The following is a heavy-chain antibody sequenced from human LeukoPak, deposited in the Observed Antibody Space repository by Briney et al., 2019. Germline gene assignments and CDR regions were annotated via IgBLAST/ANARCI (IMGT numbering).Heavy chain of an antibody. CDR1: GFTFSRYA. CDR3: AKAPMVRGVIIADY. J-gene: IGHJ4*02. Sequence: GGSLRLSCAASGFTFSRYAMTWVRQAPGKGLEWVSTIIGSDISTYYADSVKGRFTVSKDNCKKTLYLQMNSLRADDTAVYHCAKAPMVRGVIIADYWGQGTLVSVYS. D-gene: IGHD3-10*01. V-gene: IGHV3-23*01. CDR2: IIGSDIST.